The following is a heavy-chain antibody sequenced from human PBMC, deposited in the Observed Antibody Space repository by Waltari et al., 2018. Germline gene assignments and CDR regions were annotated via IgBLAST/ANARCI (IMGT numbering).Heavy chain of an antibody. CDR1: VFTFSVPS. D-gene: IGHD2-21*02. J-gene: IGHJ4*02. V-gene: IGHV3-73*01. Sequence: EVQLVESGGGWVQTGGSLTVSCSASVFTFSVPSIHWVRQTSGKGLEVVGRIRDKGNSYATDYAASVKGRFTMSRDDSKNTAYLQMNSLKTEDTALYYCTRGDCGSDCYIYFYWGLGTLVTVSS. CDR2: IRDKGNSYAT. CDR3: TRGDCGSDCYIYFY.